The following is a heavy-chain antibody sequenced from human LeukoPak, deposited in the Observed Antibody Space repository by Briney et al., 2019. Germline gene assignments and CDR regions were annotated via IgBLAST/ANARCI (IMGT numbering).Heavy chain of an antibody. CDR2: IYSGGTT. V-gene: IGHV3-53*01. J-gene: IGHJ4*02. Sequence: GGSLRLSCAASGFIVSTNYMSWVRQAPGKGLEWVSVIYSGGTTYYADSVTGRFTISRDNSKNTLYLQMNSLRAEDTAVYFCARHRTTSPLSTSPFDYWGQGTLVTVSS. CDR3: ARHRTTSPLSTSPFDY. D-gene: IGHD2-2*01. CDR1: GFIVSTNY.